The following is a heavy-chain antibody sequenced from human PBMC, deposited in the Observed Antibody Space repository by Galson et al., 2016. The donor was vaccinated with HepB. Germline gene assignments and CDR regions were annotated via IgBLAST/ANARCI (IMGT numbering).Heavy chain of an antibody. V-gene: IGHV3-23*01. Sequence: SLRLSCAASGFTFSSYAMSWVRQAPGKGLEWVSAINGSDGSTYYADSVKGRFTISRDDSKNTLYLQMNSLRAEDTAVYYCAKRRSTIGDFDSWGQGILVTVSS. J-gene: IGHJ4*02. CDR1: GFTFSSYA. CDR3: AKRRSTIGDFDS. CDR2: INGSDGST.